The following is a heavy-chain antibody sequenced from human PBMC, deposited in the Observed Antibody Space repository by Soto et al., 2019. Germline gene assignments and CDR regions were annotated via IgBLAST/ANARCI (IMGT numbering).Heavy chain of an antibody. CDR2: VNPSGGST. V-gene: IGHV1-46*01. CDR3: AREENCSDGICYSEYFQR. D-gene: IGHD2-15*01. Sequence: ASVKVSCRASGYIFTAYSMHWVRQAPGQGLEWMGVVNPSGGSTNYAQKFQGRITMTRDTSTSTVYMDLSSLTSEDTAVYYCAREENCSDGICYSEYFQRWGQGTLVTVSS. CDR1: GYIFTAYS. J-gene: IGHJ1*01.